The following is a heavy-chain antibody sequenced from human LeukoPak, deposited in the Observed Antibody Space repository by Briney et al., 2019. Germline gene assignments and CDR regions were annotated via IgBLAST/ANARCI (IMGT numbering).Heavy chain of an antibody. V-gene: IGHV3-23*01. CDR3: AKAWWSTSSGGDSFGI. Sequence: GGSLRLSCAASGFTLSNSAMSWVRQAPGKGLEWVSGFSGPGKTYYADSVKGRFTISGDTSKSTLYLQINSLRAEDTAVYYCAKAWWSTSSGGDSFGIWGQGTMVTVSS. CDR1: GFTLSNSA. CDR2: FSGPGKT. J-gene: IGHJ3*02. D-gene: IGHD6-6*01.